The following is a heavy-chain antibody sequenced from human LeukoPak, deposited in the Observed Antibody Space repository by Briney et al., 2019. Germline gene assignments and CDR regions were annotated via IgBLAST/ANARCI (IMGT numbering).Heavy chain of an antibody. CDR2: ISSSSSTI. Sequence: TGGSLRLSCAASGFTFSSYSMNWVRQAPGKGLEWVSYISSSSSTIYYADSVKGRFTISRGNAKNSLYLQMNSLRAEDTAVHYCARVVVRGDDYWGQGTLVTVSS. CDR3: ARVVVRGDDY. V-gene: IGHV3-48*01. J-gene: IGHJ4*02. CDR1: GFTFSSYS. D-gene: IGHD3-10*02.